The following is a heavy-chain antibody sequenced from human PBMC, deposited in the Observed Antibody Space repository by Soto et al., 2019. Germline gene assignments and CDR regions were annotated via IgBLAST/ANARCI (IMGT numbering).Heavy chain of an antibody. CDR3: AKDNCISTSCYRLYNWFDP. J-gene: IGHJ5*02. V-gene: IGHV3-30*18. CDR2: ISYDGSNK. D-gene: IGHD2-2*01. CDR1: GFTFSSYG. Sequence: PGGSLRLSCAASGFTFSSYGMHWVRQAPGKGLEWVAVISYDGSNKYCADSVRGRFTISRDNSKNTLYLQMNSLRAEDTAVYYCAKDNCISTSCYRLYNWFDPWGQGT.